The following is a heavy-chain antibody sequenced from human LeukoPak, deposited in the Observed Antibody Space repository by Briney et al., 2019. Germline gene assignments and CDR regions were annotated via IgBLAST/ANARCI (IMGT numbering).Heavy chain of an antibody. J-gene: IGHJ4*02. CDR2: IYYSGST. D-gene: IGHD2-15*01. Sequence: SETLSLTCTVSGGSISSGDYYWSWNRQPPGKGLEWIGYIYYSGSTYYNPSLKSRVTISVDTSKNQFSLKLSSVTAADTAVYYCAREPLGYCSGGSCYSAPDYWGQGTLVTVSS. CDR1: GGSISSGDYY. V-gene: IGHV4-30-4*01. CDR3: AREPLGYCSGGSCYSAPDY.